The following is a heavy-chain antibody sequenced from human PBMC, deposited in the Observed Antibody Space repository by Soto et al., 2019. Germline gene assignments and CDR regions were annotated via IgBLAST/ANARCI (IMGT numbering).Heavy chain of an antibody. CDR2: ISGSGGST. Sequence: EVQLLESGGGLVQPGGSLRLSCAASGFTFSSYAMSWVRQAPGKGLEWVSAISGSGGSTYYADSVKGRFTISRDNSKNTLYLQMNSLRAEDTAVYYCAKRAGYSSSWSQNWYFDLWGRGTLVTVSS. CDR1: GFTFSSYA. V-gene: IGHV3-23*01. D-gene: IGHD6-13*01. CDR3: AKRAGYSSSWSQNWYFDL. J-gene: IGHJ2*01.